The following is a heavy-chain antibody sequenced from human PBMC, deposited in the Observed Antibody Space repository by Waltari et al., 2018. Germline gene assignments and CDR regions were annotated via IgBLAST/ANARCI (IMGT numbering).Heavy chain of an antibody. J-gene: IGHJ4*02. CDR1: GGTFSSYA. V-gene: IGHV1-2*06. D-gene: IGHD1-26*01. Sequence: QVQLVQSGAEVKKPGSSVKVSCKASGGTFSSYAISWVRQAPGQGLEWMGRINPNSGGTNYAQKVQGRVTMTRDTSISTAYMELSRLRSDDTAVYYCARVWGPDYWGQGTLVIVSS. CDR2: INPNSGGT. CDR3: ARVWGPDY.